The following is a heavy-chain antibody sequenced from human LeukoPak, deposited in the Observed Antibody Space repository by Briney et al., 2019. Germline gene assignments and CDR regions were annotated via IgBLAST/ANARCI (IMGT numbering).Heavy chain of an antibody. CDR3: ARGEVADP. CDR2: ISTGSSII. CDR1: GFTFSSYS. Sequence: GGSPRLSCVGSGFTFSSYSMNWVRQAPGKGLEWVSYISTGSSIIYYADSVKGRFTISRDNAKNSLYLQMNSLRAEDTAVYYCARGEVADPWGQGTLVAVSS. J-gene: IGHJ5*02. D-gene: IGHD5-12*01. V-gene: IGHV3-48*01.